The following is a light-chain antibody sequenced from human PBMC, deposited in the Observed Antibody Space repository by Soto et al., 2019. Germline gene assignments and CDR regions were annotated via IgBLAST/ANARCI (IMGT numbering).Light chain of an antibody. CDR3: QQYDTWPPFT. CDR1: ESVTSN. J-gene: IGKJ2*01. CDR2: GAS. V-gene: IGKV3-15*01. Sequence: VMTQSPGTLSVSPGERATLSCRASESVTSNLAWYQQKPGQAPRLLIYGASTRATGIPARFSGSGSGTDFTLTISSLQSEDFAIYYCQQYDTWPPFTFGQGTKVDNK.